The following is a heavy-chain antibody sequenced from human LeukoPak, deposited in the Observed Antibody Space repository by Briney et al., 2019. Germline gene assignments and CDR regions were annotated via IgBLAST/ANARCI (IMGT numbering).Heavy chain of an antibody. CDR3: AREGNSGVRGVKVDY. CDR1: GGSFSGYY. J-gene: IGHJ4*02. D-gene: IGHD3-10*01. Sequence: SETLSLTCAVYGGSFSGYYWSWIRQPPGKGLEWIGEINHSGSTNYNPSLKSRLTISVDTSKNQFSLKLSSVTAADTAVYYCAREGNSGVRGVKVDYWGQGTLVTVSS. CDR2: INHSGST. V-gene: IGHV4-34*01.